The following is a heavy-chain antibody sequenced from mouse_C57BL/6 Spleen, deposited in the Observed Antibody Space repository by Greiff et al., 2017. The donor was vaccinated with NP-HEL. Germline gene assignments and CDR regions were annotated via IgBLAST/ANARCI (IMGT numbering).Heavy chain of an antibody. Sequence: QVQLKQPGTELVKPGASVKPSCKASGYTFTSYWMHWVKQRPGQGLEWIGNINPSNGGTNYNEKFKSKATLTVDKSSSTAYMQLSSLTSEDSAVYYCARRGLIYYGYDVFDYWGQGTTLTVSS. D-gene: IGHD2-2*01. J-gene: IGHJ2*01. CDR3: ARRGLIYYGYDVFDY. CDR2: INPSNGGT. CDR1: GYTFTSYW. V-gene: IGHV1-53*01.